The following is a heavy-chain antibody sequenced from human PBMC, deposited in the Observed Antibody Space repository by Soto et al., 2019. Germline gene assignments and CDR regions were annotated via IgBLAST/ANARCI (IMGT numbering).Heavy chain of an antibody. Sequence: PWGSLRLSCAASGFTFISYWSHFFRQSPFKWLVWVSRINSDGSSTSYADSVKGRFTISRDNAKNTLYLQMNSLRAEDTAVYYCARDTPRYGGNGERIYYYYGMDVWGQGTTVTVSS. CDR3: ARDTPRYGGNGERIYYYYGMDV. D-gene: IGHD4-17*01. CDR1: GFTFISYW. V-gene: IGHV3-74*01. CDR2: INSDGSST. J-gene: IGHJ6*02.